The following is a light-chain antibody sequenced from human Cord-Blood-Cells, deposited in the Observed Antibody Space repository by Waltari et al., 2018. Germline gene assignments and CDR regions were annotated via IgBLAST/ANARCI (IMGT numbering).Light chain of an antibody. CDR3: SSDRSRSGWV. Sequence: SALPQPAAVSGSAGQSTTTCCASTTNNVAGYNVLCCYQQHPATAPNLIIYDISKPPGGLSRCFAGTKASYAAPLTISGHEAEDAAYYYRSSDRSRSGWVFGGGTKLTVL. V-gene: IGLV2-14*03. J-gene: IGLJ3*02. CDR1: TNNVAGYNV. CDR2: DIS.